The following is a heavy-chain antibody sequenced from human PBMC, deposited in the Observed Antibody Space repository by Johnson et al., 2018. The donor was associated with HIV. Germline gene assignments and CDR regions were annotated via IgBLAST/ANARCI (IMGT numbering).Heavy chain of an antibody. Sequence: QVQLVESGGGVVQPGRSLRLSCAASGFTFSSYAMHWVRQAPGKGLEWAAVISNDGSKKYSADSVKGRFTISSDNSKNTLELQMNSLRAEDTALYYCAKVAYSSSYLDAFDIWGQGTMVTVSS. CDR2: ISNDGSKK. D-gene: IGHD6-6*01. V-gene: IGHV3-30*04. CDR3: AKVAYSSSYLDAFDI. CDR1: GFTFSSYA. J-gene: IGHJ3*02.